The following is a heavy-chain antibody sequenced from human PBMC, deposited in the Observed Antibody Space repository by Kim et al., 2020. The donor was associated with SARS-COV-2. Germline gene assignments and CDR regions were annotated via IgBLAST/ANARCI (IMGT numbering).Heavy chain of an antibody. D-gene: IGHD3-16*02. CDR1: GYTFTSYY. V-gene: IGHV1-46*01. CDR2: INPSCGST. CDR3: ASFPYDYVWGSYRYPTDYGMDV. Sequence: ASVKVSCKASGYTFTSYYMHWVRQAPGQGLEWMGIINPSCGSTNYAQKFQGRVTMTGDTSTSTVYMELSSLRSEDTAVYYCASFPYDYVWGSYRYPTDYGMDVWGQGTTVTVSS. J-gene: IGHJ6*02.